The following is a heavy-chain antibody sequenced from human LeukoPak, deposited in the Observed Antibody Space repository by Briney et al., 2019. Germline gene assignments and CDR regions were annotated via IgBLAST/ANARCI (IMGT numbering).Heavy chain of an antibody. Sequence: SETLSLTCTVSGGSISSYYWSWIRQPPGKGLEWIGYIYYSGSTNYNPSLKSRVTISVDTSKNQFSLKLSSVTAADTAVYYCARASHDYGDYSHFDYGGQGTLVTVSS. D-gene: IGHD4-17*01. CDR2: IYYSGST. V-gene: IGHV4-59*01. CDR1: GGSISSYY. CDR3: ARASHDYGDYSHFDY. J-gene: IGHJ4*02.